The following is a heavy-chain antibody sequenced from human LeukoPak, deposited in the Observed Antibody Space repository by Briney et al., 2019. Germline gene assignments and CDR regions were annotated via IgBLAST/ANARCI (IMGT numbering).Heavy chain of an antibody. V-gene: IGHV2-5*02. Sequence: ESGPTLVKPTQTLTLTCTFSRFSLPSRGVGVGWIRQPPGKALEWLSFIFGDGDKRYNPSLKTRVTIPTDTSHNEVVLRVTNVDPADTGTYYCAHLTTIFGVVSFFDYWGQGSLVSVSS. CDR3: AHLTTIFGVVSFFDY. CDR2: IFGDGDK. CDR1: RFSLPSRGVG. J-gene: IGHJ4*02. D-gene: IGHD3-3*01.